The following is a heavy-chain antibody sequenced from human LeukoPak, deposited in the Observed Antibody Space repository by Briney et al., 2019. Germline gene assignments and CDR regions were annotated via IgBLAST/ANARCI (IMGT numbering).Heavy chain of an antibody. Sequence: ASVKVSCKASGYTFTSYGISWVRQAPGQGLEWMGWISAYNGNTNYAQKLQGRVTMTTDTSTSTAYMELRSLRSDDTAVYYCARVSPGSTYYYDSSGYWTGLNSDYWGQGTLVTVSS. D-gene: IGHD3-22*01. CDR2: ISAYNGNT. CDR1: GYTFTSYG. CDR3: ARVSPGSTYYYDSSGYWTGLNSDY. J-gene: IGHJ4*02. V-gene: IGHV1-18*01.